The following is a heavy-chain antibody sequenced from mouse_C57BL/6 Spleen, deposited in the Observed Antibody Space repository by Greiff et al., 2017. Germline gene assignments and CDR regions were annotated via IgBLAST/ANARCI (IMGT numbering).Heavy chain of an antibody. V-gene: IGHV1-26*01. CDR3: ARDYGSSVFDV. CDR2: INPNNGGT. Sequence: EVQLQQSGPELVKPGASVKISCKASGYTFTDYYMNWVKQSHGKSLEWIGDINPNNGGTSYNQKLKGKATLTVDKSSSTAYMELRSLASEDSAVYYCARDYGSSVFDVWGTGTTVTVSS. J-gene: IGHJ1*03. CDR1: GYTFTDYY. D-gene: IGHD1-1*01.